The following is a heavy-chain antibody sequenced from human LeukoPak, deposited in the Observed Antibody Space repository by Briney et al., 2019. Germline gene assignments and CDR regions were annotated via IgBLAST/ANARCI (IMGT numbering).Heavy chain of an antibody. V-gene: IGHV3-30-3*01. D-gene: IGHD3-3*01. CDR3: ARITFPLEWSYISYYYYYMDV. CDR1: GFTFSSYA. Sequence: PGGSLRLPCAASGFTFSSYAMHWGRQAPGRGLEWVAVISYDGSNKYYADSVKGRFTISRDNSKNTLYLQMNSLRAEDTAVYYSARITFPLEWSYISYYYYYMDVWGKGTTVTVSS. CDR2: ISYDGSNK. J-gene: IGHJ6*03.